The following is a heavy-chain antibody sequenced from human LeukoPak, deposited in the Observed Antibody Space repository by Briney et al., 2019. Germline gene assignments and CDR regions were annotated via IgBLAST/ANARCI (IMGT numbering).Heavy chain of an antibody. V-gene: IGHV3-30*18. CDR2: ISYDGSNK. D-gene: IGHD2-21*02. CDR3: AKHCGGDCYPGYFQH. J-gene: IGHJ1*01. Sequence: GGSLRLSCAASGFTFSSYGMHWVRQAPGKGLEWVAVISYDGSNKYYADSVKGRFTISRDNSKNTLYLQMNSLRAEDTAVYYCAKHCGGDCYPGYFQHWGQGTLVTVSS. CDR1: GFTFSSYG.